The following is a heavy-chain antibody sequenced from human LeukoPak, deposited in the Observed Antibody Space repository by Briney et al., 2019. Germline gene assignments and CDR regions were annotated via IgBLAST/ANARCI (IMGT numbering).Heavy chain of an antibody. CDR3: ASTVDDRKKAFDI. CDR1: GFTVSSNY. D-gene: IGHD3-22*01. Sequence: PGGSLRLSCAASGFTVSSNYMSWVRQAPGKGLEWVSVIYSGGDTYYADSVRGRFAVSRDNSKNTLHLQMNSLRAEDTAEYYCASTVDDRKKAFDIWGQGTMVTVSS. V-gene: IGHV3-53*01. J-gene: IGHJ3*02. CDR2: IYSGGDT.